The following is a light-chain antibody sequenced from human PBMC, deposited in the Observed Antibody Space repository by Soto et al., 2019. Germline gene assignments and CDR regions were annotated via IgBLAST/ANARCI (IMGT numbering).Light chain of an antibody. V-gene: IGKV3-15*01. CDR3: QQYSGSPRT. J-gene: IGKJ5*01. CDR2: AAS. CDR1: ESVSTN. Sequence: IELTQSPSSLSLAPGDRVTISCRASESVSTNLAWYQQKAGRAPRLLIYAASTRASGIPSRFSGSGSGTEFTLTISRLQPEDFAAYYCQQYSGSPRTFGQGTRVEI.